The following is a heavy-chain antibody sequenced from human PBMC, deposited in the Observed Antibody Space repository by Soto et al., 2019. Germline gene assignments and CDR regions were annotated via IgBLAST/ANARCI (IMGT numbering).Heavy chain of an antibody. CDR3: AGFRGYCRGGSCYFGYFDY. Sequence: ASVKVSCKASGYTFTSYGISWVRQAPGQGLEWMGWISAYNGNTNYAQKLQGRVTMTTDTSTSTAYMELRSLRSDDTAVYYCAGFRGYCRGGSCYFGYFDYWGQGTLVTVSS. J-gene: IGHJ4*02. V-gene: IGHV1-18*01. CDR1: GYTFTSYG. D-gene: IGHD2-15*01. CDR2: ISAYNGNT.